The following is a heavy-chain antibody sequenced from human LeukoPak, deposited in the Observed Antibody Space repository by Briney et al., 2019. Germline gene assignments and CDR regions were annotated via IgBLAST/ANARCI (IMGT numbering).Heavy chain of an antibody. J-gene: IGHJ3*02. CDR1: GFRFSSYG. D-gene: IGHD6-13*01. Sequence: GGSLRLSCAASGFRFSSYGMSWVRQAPGKGLDWVSAISGSGGNTYYAETVKGRFTISRDNSKNTVYLQMNSLRAEDTAVYYCAKGGYSSSWYGDRAFDIWGQGTMVTVSS. CDR2: ISGSGGNT. V-gene: IGHV3-23*01. CDR3: AKGGYSSSWYGDRAFDI.